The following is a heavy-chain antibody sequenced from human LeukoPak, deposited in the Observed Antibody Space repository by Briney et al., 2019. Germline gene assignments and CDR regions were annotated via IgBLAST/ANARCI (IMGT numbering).Heavy chain of an antibody. V-gene: IGHV3-53*01. J-gene: IGHJ4*02. CDR2: IYSGGST. CDR3: ARAMERWLQFDY. CDR1: GLTFSTYA. D-gene: IGHD5-24*01. Sequence: GGSLRLSCAASGLTFSTYAMSWVRQAPGKGLEWVSVIYSGGSTYYADSVKGRFTISRDNSKNTLYLQMNSLRAEDTAVYYCARAMERWLQFDYWGQGTLVTVSS.